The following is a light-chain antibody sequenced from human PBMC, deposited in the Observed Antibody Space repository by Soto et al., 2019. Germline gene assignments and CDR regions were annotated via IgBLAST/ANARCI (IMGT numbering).Light chain of an antibody. Sequence: EIVFTQSPATPSLSPGERATPSCRASQSVSSYLAWYQQKPGQAPRLLIYDASNRATGIPARFSASGSGTDFTLTISSLEPEDFAVYYCQQRSNWLTFGGGTKVDIK. CDR3: QQRSNWLT. J-gene: IGKJ4*01. CDR1: QSVSSY. V-gene: IGKV3-11*01. CDR2: DAS.